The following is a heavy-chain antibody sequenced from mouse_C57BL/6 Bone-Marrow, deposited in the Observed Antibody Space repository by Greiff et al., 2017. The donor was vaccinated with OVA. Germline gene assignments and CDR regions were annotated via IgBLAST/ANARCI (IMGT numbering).Heavy chain of an antibody. CDR1: GFTFSDYY. V-gene: IGHV5-12*01. D-gene: IGHD1-1*01. CDR3: ARPDYYYGSSYVSMDY. J-gene: IGHJ4*01. CDR2: ISTGGGST. Sequence: DVMLVESGGGLVQPGGSLKLSCAASGFTFSDYYMYWVRQTPEKRLEWVAYISTGGGSTYYPDTVKGRFTISRDNAKNTLYLQMSRLKSEDTAMYYCARPDYYYGSSYVSMDYGGQGTSVTVSS.